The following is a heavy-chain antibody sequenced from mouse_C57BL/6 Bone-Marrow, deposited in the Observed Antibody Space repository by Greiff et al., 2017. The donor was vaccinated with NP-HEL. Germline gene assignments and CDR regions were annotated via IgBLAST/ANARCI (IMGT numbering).Heavy chain of an antibody. D-gene: IGHD2-1*01. J-gene: IGHJ3*01. CDR2: IHPNSGST. CDR3: ASGGIYYGPLN. Sequence: QVQLKQPGAELVKPGASVKLSCKASGYTFTSYWMHWVKQRPGQGLEWIGMIHPNSGSTNYNEKFKSKATLTVDKSSSTAYMQLSSLTSEDSAVYYCASGGIYYGPLNWGQGTLVTVSA. V-gene: IGHV1-64*01. CDR1: GYTFTSYW.